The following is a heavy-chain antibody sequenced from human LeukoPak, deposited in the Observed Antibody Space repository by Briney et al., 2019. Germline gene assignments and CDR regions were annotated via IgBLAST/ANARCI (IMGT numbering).Heavy chain of an antibody. J-gene: IGHJ4*02. V-gene: IGHV3-23*01. CDR1: GFTFSSYA. CDR2: INDSGGST. CDR3: AKDTPLCYFDY. D-gene: IGHD3-16*01. Sequence: GGSLRLSCAASGFTFSSYAMNWVRQAPGKGLEWVSTINDSGGSTYYADSVKGRFTISRDNSKNTLYLQMNSLRADDTAVYYCAKDTPLCYFDYWGQGTLVTVSS.